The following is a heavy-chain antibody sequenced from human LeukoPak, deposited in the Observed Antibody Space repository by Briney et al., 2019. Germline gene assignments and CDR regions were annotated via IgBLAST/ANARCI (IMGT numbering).Heavy chain of an antibody. Sequence: GGSLRLSCAASGFTFSSYGMHWVRQAPGKGLEWVAVISYDGSNKYYADSVKGRFTISRDNSKNTLYLQMNSLRAEDTAVYYCAKDLRVVVAATRYYYYYGMDVWGQGTTVTVSS. J-gene: IGHJ6*02. CDR2: ISYDGSNK. CDR3: AKDLRVVVAATRYYYYYGMDV. V-gene: IGHV3-30*18. D-gene: IGHD2-15*01. CDR1: GFTFSSYG.